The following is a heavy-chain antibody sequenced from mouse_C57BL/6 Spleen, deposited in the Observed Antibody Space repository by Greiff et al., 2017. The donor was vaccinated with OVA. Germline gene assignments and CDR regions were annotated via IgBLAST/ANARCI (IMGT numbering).Heavy chain of an antibody. Sequence: DVHLVESGEGLVKPGGSLKLSCAASGFTFSSYAMSWVRQTPEKRLEWVAYISSGGDYIYYADTVKGRFTISRDNARNTLYLQMSSLKSEDTAMYYCTRDEGNYYGSKGYFDVWGTGTTVTVSS. V-gene: IGHV5-9-1*02. CDR2: ISSGGDYI. J-gene: IGHJ1*03. D-gene: IGHD1-1*01. CDR3: TRDEGNYYGSKGYFDV. CDR1: GFTFSSYA.